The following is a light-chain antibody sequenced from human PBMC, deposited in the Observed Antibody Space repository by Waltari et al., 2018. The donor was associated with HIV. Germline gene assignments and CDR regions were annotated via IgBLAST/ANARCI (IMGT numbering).Light chain of an antibody. Sequence: QSLLTQPPSVSGAPGQRVTISCTGSSPNIRAGYDVHWYQQLPGTAPKLLLYGNSNRPSGVPDRFSGSKSDTSASLAITGLRAEDEADYYCQSYDSSLSGDVVFGGGTSLTVL. V-gene: IGLV1-40*01. CDR1: SPNIRAGYD. CDR3: QSYDSSLSGDVV. J-gene: IGLJ2*01. CDR2: GNS.